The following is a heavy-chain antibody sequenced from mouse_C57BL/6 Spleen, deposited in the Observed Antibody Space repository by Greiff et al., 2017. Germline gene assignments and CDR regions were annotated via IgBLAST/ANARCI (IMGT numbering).Heavy chain of an antibody. CDR3: AREGDSNSLDY. J-gene: IGHJ2*01. Sequence: VQLQQPGAELVMPGASVKLSCKASGYTFTSYWMHWVKQRPGQGLEWIGEIDPSDSYTNYNQKFKGKSTLTVDKSSSTAYMQLSSLTSEDSAVYYCAREGDSNSLDYWGQGTTLTVSS. CDR2: IDPSDSYT. CDR1: GYTFTSYW. V-gene: IGHV1-69*01. D-gene: IGHD2-5*01.